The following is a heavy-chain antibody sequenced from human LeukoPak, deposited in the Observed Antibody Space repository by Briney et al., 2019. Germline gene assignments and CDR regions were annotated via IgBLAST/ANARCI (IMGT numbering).Heavy chain of an antibody. D-gene: IGHD6-13*01. V-gene: IGHV4-61*01. CDR3: ATVAVAGTGPDN. Sequence: PSETLSLTCTVSGASVSSGSYYWSWIRQSPGKGLEWIGFMSYNVHTDYNPSLKSRATLSADTSNNQFSLRLNSVTAADTAVYFCATVAVAGTGPDNWGQGTLVTVSS. CDR2: MSYNVHT. J-gene: IGHJ4*02. CDR1: GASVSSGSYY.